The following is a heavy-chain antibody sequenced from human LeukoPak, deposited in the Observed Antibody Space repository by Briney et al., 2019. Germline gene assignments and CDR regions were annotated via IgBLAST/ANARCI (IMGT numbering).Heavy chain of an antibody. Sequence: GGSLRLSCAAVGFTFSTYGMHWVRQAPRKGLEWVAVISYDGRNKYNVDSVKGRFTISRDNSKNTLYLEMNSLRDEDTAVYYCARALCSGGSCTDYYGMDVWGQGTTVTVSS. D-gene: IGHD2-15*01. J-gene: IGHJ6*02. CDR2: ISYDGRNK. CDR3: ARALCSGGSCTDYYGMDV. CDR1: GFTFSTYG. V-gene: IGHV3-30*03.